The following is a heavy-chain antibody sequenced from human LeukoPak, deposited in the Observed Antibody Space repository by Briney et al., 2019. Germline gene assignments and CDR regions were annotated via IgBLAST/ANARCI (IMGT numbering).Heavy chain of an antibody. V-gene: IGHV6-1*01. D-gene: IGHD2-8*01. Sequence: KASQTVSCKCAISGDSVSSNSSTWNGIRQSPSRGLEWLGRTYYRSKWYNEYAPSVIALTAFNPDTSKNQFSLQLNSVTPEDTAVYYCAGALYRYFDSWGQGTLVAVSS. CDR2: TYYRSKWYN. CDR3: AGALYRYFDS. J-gene: IGHJ4*02. CDR1: GDSVSSNSST.